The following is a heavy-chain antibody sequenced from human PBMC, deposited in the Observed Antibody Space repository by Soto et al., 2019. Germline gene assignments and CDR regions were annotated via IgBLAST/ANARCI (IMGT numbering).Heavy chain of an antibody. J-gene: IGHJ4*02. V-gene: IGHV3-30*03. CDR2: IPDDGRNK. CDR3: TIVRVADSALDH. D-gene: IGHD3-10*02. CDR1: GFTFSSYG. Sequence: PGGSLRLSCAASGFTFSSYGMHWVRQAPGKGLEWVAVIPDDGRNKYYADSVKGRFTISRDNSKNTLFLHMSNLRAEDTAMYYCTIVRVADSALDHWGQGTLVTVSS.